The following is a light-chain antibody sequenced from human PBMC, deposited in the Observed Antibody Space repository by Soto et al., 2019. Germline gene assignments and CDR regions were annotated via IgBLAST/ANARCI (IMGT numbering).Light chain of an antibody. CDR3: QQYGSSPFT. CDR2: GAS. CDR1: QSVSSSY. J-gene: IGKJ3*01. Sequence: EIVLTQSPGTLSLSPGERATLSCRASQSVSSSYLAWYQQKPGQAPRLLIYGASSRATGIPDRFSGSGSGTDVTLTISRLELEDFAVYYCQQYGSSPFTFGRGPKVDIK. V-gene: IGKV3-20*01.